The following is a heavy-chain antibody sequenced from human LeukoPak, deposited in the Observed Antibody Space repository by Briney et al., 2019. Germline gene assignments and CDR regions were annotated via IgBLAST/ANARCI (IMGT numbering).Heavy chain of an antibody. D-gene: IGHD3-10*01. J-gene: IGHJ4*02. Sequence: GGSLRLSCAASGSTFRSYGMHWVRQAPGKGLEWVAFISFEGSNKNDADSVKGRFTISRDNSKNMLYLQMNSLRAEDTAVYYCARGSPRSVEFWGQGTLVTVSS. CDR1: GSTFRSYG. CDR2: ISFEGSNK. CDR3: ARGSPRSVEF. V-gene: IGHV3-30-3*01.